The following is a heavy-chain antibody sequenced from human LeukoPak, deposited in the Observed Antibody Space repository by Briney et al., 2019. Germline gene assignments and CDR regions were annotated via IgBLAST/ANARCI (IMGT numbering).Heavy chain of an antibody. CDR2: IYSGGST. D-gene: IGHD6-19*01. V-gene: IGHV3-53*01. CDR1: GFTVSSNY. Sequence: PGGSLRLSCAASGFTVSSNYMSWVRQAPGKGLEWVSVIYSGGSTYYADSVKGRFTISRDNSKNTLYLQMNSLRAEDTAVYYCARGGYSSGWYSSPDYWGQGTLVTVSS. CDR3: ARGGYSSGWYSSPDY. J-gene: IGHJ4*02.